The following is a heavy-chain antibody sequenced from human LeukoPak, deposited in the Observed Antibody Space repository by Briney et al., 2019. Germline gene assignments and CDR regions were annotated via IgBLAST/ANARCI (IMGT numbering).Heavy chain of an antibody. V-gene: IGHV3-23*01. CDR3: AKGATSNWFDP. CDR2: ISGSGGNT. Sequence: GGSLRLSCAASGVTFSFYAMTWVRQAPGKGLEWVSSISGSGGNTYYADSVKGRFTISSDNAKKTLFLQMTSLSAEDTAVSYCAKGATSNWFDPWGQGTLVTVSS. J-gene: IGHJ5*02. CDR1: GVTFSFYA. D-gene: IGHD1-26*01.